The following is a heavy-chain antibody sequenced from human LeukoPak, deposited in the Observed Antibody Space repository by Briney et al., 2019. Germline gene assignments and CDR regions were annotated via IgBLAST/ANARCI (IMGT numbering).Heavy chain of an antibody. CDR2: IKQDGSEK. J-gene: IGHJ4*02. Sequence: GGSLRLSCAASGFTFSVYSINWVRQAPGKGLEWVANIKQDGSEKYYVDSVKGRFTISRDNAKNSLYLQMNSLRAEDTAVYYCAWGYCSGGSCPGVYWGQGTLVTVSS. CDR3: AWGYCSGGSCPGVY. V-gene: IGHV3-7*01. D-gene: IGHD2-15*01. CDR1: GFTFSVYS.